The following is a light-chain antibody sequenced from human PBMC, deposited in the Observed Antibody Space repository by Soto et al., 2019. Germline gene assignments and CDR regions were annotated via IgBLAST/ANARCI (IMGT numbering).Light chain of an antibody. J-gene: IGKJ3*01. CDR3: QQYGSSPLFT. V-gene: IGKV3-20*01. Sequence: EIVLTQSPGTLSLSPGERATLSCRASQSVSSSYLAWYQRKPGQAPRLLIYGASSRATGIPDRFSGSGSGTDFTLTISSLEPEDFALYYCQQYGSSPLFTFGPGTKVDIK. CDR1: QSVSSSY. CDR2: GAS.